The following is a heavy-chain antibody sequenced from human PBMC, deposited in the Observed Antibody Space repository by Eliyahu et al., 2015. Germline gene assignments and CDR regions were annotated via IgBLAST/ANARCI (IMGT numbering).Heavy chain of an antibody. V-gene: IGHV4-59*01. CDR2: IYYSGST. CDR3: ARSGGYEGFDY. D-gene: IGHD5-12*01. J-gene: IGHJ4*02. CDR1: GGSISSYY. Sequence: QVQLQESCPGLVKPSXTLSLTCTXSGGSISSYYWXWXRQPXGKGLEWIGYIYYSGSTNYNPSLKSRVTISVDTSKNQFSLKLSSVTAADTAVYYCARSGGYEGFDYWGQGTLVTVSS.